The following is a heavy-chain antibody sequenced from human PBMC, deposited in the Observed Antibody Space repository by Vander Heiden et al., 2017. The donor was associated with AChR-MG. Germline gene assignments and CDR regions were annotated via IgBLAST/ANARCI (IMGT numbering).Heavy chain of an antibody. CDR2: ISSSSSYI. CDR3: ARVSDRVVAAAFDY. Sequence: EVQLVESGGGLVKPGGSLRLSCAASGFTFSSYSMNWVRQAPGKGLEWVSSISSSSSYIYYADSVKGRFTISRDNAKNSLYLQMNSLRAEDTAVYYCARVSDRVVAAAFDYWCQGTLVTVSS. V-gene: IGHV3-21*01. CDR1: GFTFSSYS. J-gene: IGHJ4*02. D-gene: IGHD2-15*01.